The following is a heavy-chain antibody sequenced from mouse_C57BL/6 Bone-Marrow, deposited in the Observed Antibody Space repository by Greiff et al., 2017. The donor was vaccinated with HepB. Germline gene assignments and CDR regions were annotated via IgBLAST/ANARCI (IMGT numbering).Heavy chain of an antibody. Sequence: QVQLQQPGAELVKPGASVKLSCKASGYTFTSYWMHWVKQRPGQGLEWIGMIHPNSGSTNYNEKFKSKATLTVDKSSSTAYMQLSSLTSEDSAVYYFARFYGSSYVPAWFAYWGQGTLVTVSA. J-gene: IGHJ3*01. D-gene: IGHD1-1*01. V-gene: IGHV1-64*01. CDR3: ARFYGSSYVPAWFAY. CDR2: IHPNSGST. CDR1: GYTFTSYW.